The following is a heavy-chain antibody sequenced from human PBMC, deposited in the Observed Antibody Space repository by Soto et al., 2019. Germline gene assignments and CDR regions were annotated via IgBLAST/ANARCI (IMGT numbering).Heavy chain of an antibody. D-gene: IGHD1-26*01. CDR1: GGSFSGYY. CDR3: ASKGELRLSYSDYYGMDV. Sequence: SETLSLTCAVYGGSFSGYYWSWIRQPPGKGLEWIGEINHSGSTNYNPSLKSRVTISVDTSKNQFSLKLSSVTAADTAVYYCASKGELRLSYSDYYGMDVWRQRTTVTAS. J-gene: IGHJ6*02. V-gene: IGHV4-34*01. CDR2: INHSGST.